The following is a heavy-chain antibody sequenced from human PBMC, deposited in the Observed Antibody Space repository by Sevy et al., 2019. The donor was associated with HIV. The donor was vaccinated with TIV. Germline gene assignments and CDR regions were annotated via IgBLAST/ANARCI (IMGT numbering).Heavy chain of an antibody. CDR1: GFTFSSYA. D-gene: IGHD4-17*01. CDR2: ISYDGSNK. J-gene: IGHJ6*02. CDR3: AGDPTVTRPYYYYYGMDV. Sequence: GGSLRLSCAASGFTFSSYAMHWVRQAPGKGLEWVAVISYDGSNKYYADSVKGRFTISRDNSKNTLYLQMNSLRAEDTAVYYCAGDPTVTRPYYYYYGMDVWGQGTTVTVSS. V-gene: IGHV3-30-3*01.